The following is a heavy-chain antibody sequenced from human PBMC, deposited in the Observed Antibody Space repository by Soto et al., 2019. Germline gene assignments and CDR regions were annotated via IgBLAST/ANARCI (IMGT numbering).Heavy chain of an antibody. CDR1: HY. CDR2: TRNKANSYTT. V-gene: IGHV3-72*01. D-gene: IGHD3-3*01. CDR3: ARGMQRITIFGVVTTGGMDV. Sequence: HYWSWIRQTPGKGLEWVGRTRNKANSYTTEYAASVKGRFTISRDDSKNSLYLQMNSLKTEDTAVYYCARGMQRITIFGVVTTGGMDVWGQGTTVTASS. J-gene: IGHJ6*02.